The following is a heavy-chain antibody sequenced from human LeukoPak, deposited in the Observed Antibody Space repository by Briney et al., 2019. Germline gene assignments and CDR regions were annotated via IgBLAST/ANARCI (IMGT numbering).Heavy chain of an antibody. CDR3: ASLMTTVTTDAFDI. CDR1: GFTVSSNY. D-gene: IGHD4-17*01. CDR2: IYSGGST. Sequence: GGSLRLSCAASGFTVSSNYMSWVRQAPGKGLEWVSVIYSGGSTYYADSVKGRFTISRDNSKNTLYLQMNSLRAEDTAVYYCASLMTTVTTDAFDIWGQGTMVTVSS. V-gene: IGHV3-66*01. J-gene: IGHJ3*02.